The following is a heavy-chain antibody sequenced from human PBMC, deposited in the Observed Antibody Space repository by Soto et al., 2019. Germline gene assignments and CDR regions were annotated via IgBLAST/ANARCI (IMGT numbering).Heavy chain of an antibody. D-gene: IGHD3-9*01. CDR1: GYTFTSYD. V-gene: IGHV1-8*01. Sequence: QVQLVQSGAEVKKPGASVKVSCKASGYTFTSYDINWVRQATGQGLEWMGWMYPNSGNTGYAQKFQGRVTMTRNTSISTAYMELSSLRSEDTAVYYCARGGLRYFYWRYYYYYYMDVWGKGTTVTVSS. CDR3: ARGGLRYFYWRYYYYYYMDV. CDR2: MYPNSGNT. J-gene: IGHJ6*03.